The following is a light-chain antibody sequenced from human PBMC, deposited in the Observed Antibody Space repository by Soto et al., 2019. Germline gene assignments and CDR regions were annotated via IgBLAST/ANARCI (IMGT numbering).Light chain of an antibody. CDR1: QSLLHSNGYNY. V-gene: IGKV2-28*01. CDR2: LGS. J-gene: IGKJ2*01. Sequence: DIVMIQSPLSLPVTPGEPASISCRSSQSLLHSNGYNYLDWYLQKPGQSPQLLISLGSNRASGVPDRFSGSGSGTDFTLKITRVEAEDVGVYYCMQARQTPYTFGQVTKLEIK. CDR3: MQARQTPYT.